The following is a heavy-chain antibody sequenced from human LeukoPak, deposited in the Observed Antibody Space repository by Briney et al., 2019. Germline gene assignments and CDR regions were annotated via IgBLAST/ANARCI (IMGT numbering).Heavy chain of an antibody. CDR3: ARGSSSWYEGFDP. V-gene: IGHV3-13*04. Sequence: PGGSLRLSCAASGFTFSSYDVHWVRQATGKGLEWVSAIGTAGDTYYPGSVKGRFTISRENAKNSLYLQMNSLRAGDTAVYYCARGSSSWYEGFDPWGQGTLVTVSS. CDR2: IGTAGDT. CDR1: GFTFSSYD. J-gene: IGHJ5*02. D-gene: IGHD6-13*01.